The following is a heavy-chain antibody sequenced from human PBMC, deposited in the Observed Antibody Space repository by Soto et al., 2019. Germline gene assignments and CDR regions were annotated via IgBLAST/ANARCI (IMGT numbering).Heavy chain of an antibody. D-gene: IGHD3-3*01. J-gene: IGHJ4*02. CDR2: IDTSGTKI. CDR3: ASHYDMWSGYLSPVDY. Sequence: GGSLRLSCAASGYTFSDYYMSWIRQAPGKGLEWISYIDTSGTKIYYADSVKGRFTITRDNAKNSLYLEMNSLRDEDTTVYYCASHYDMWSGYLSPVDYWGQGTLVTVSS. V-gene: IGHV3-11*01. CDR1: GYTFSDYY.